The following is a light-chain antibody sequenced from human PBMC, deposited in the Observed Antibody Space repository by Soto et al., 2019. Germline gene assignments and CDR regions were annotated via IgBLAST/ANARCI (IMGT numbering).Light chain of an antibody. J-gene: IGKJ2*01. V-gene: IGKV1-39*01. CDR3: QQSYSTPYT. Sequence: DLQMTQSPSSLSASVGDRVTITCRATQSIGTYLSWYQQKPGKAPKLLIHAASSLQSGVPSSFGGSGSGTDFTLTISSLQPEDFATYFCQQSYSTPYTFGQGTTLEIK. CDR1: QSIGTY. CDR2: AAS.